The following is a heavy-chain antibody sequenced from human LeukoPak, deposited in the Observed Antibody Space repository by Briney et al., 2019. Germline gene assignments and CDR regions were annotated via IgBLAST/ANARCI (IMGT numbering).Heavy chain of an antibody. Sequence: SETLSLTCTVSGGSISSHYWSWIRQPPGKGLEWIGYIYYSGSTNYNPSLKSRVTISVDTSKNQFSLKLSSVTAADTAVYYCARNMPDRLGDILTPSGFDYWGQGTLVTVSS. CDR1: GGSISSHY. V-gene: IGHV4-59*11. D-gene: IGHD3-9*01. CDR2: IYYSGST. CDR3: ARNMPDRLGDILTPSGFDY. J-gene: IGHJ4*02.